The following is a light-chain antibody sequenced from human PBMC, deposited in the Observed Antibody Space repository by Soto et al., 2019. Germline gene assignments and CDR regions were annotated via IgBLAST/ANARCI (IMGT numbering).Light chain of an antibody. CDR3: ETWDFNTRV. J-gene: IGLJ3*02. CDR2: LEGSGSY. Sequence: QPVLTQSSSASASLGSSVKLTCTLSSGHSSYIIAWHQQQPGKATRYLMKLEGSGSYNKGSGVPDRFSGSCSGADRYLTISNLQFEDEDDYYCETWDFNTRVFGGGTKLTVL. CDR1: SGHSSYI. V-gene: IGLV4-60*02.